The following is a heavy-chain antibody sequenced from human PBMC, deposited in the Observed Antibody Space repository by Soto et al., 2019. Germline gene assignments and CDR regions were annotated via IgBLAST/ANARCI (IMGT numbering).Heavy chain of an antibody. Sequence: SETRSLTCTVSGDSISNGYYYWSWVRQNPGKGLEWIGHIYHSGRTYYNPSLKSRVTISVDTSKNQFSLNLSSVTAADTAVYYCARWVEVSLDYFDSWGQGTPVTVS. J-gene: IGHJ4*02. CDR1: GDSISNGYYY. CDR2: IYHSGRT. V-gene: IGHV4-31*03. CDR3: ARWVEVSLDYFDS. D-gene: IGHD2-15*01.